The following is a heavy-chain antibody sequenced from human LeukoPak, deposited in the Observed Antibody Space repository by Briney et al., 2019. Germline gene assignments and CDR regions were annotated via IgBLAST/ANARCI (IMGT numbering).Heavy chain of an antibody. D-gene: IGHD5-18*01. Sequence: GESLKISCKGSGYSFTSYWIGWVRQLPGKGLEWMGIIYPGDSDTRYSPSFQGQVTISADMSISTAYLQWSSLKASHTAMYHCASQVPAMAFDYWGQGTLVTVSS. CDR2: IYPGDSDT. J-gene: IGHJ4*02. V-gene: IGHV5-51*01. CDR1: GYSFTSYW. CDR3: ASQVPAMAFDY.